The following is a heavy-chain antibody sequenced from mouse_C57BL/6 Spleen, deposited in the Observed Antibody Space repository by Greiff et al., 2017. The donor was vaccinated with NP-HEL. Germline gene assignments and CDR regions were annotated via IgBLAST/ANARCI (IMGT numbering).Heavy chain of an antibody. CDR2: ISSGGDYI. Sequence: EVQGVESGEGLVKPGGSLKLSCAASGFTFSSYAMSWVRQTPEKRLEWVAYISSGGDYIYYADTVKGRFTISRDNARNTLYLQMSSLKSEDTAMYYCTRAGYTTVDYWYFDVWGTGTTVTVSS. J-gene: IGHJ1*03. D-gene: IGHD1-1*01. CDR1: GFTFSSYA. CDR3: TRAGYTTVDYWYFDV. V-gene: IGHV5-9-1*02.